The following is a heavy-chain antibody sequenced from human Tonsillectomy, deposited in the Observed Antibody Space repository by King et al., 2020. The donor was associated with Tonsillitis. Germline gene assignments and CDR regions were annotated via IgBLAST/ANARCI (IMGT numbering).Heavy chain of an antibody. CDR2: IYYSGST. CDR3: ARLRPIAVAAQDPESEIVGATSWFDP. Sequence: QLQESGPGLVKPSETLSLTCTVSGGSISSYYWSWIRQPPGKGLEWIGYIYYSGSTNYNPSLKSRVTISVDTSKNQFSLKLSSVTAADTAVYYCARLRPIAVAAQDPESEIVGATSWFDPWGQGTLVTVSS. D-gene: IGHD1-26*01. CDR1: GGSISSYY. V-gene: IGHV4-59*08. J-gene: IGHJ5*02.